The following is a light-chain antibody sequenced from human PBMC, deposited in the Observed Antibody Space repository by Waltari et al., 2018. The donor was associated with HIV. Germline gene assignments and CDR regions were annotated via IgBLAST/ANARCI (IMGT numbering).Light chain of an antibody. CDR1: SSDVGGYNY. CDR2: EVS. CDR3: SSYAGSNNLV. J-gene: IGLJ3*02. Sequence: QSALTQPPSASGSPGQSVTISCTGTSSDVGGYNYVSWYQQHPGKAPKLMIYEVSKRTSGVPDRVSGSKSGNTASLTVSGRQAGDEADYYCSSYAGSNNLVFGGGTKLTVL. V-gene: IGLV2-8*01.